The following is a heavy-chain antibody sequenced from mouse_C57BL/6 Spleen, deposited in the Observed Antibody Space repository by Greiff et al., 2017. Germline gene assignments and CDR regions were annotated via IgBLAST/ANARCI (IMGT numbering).Heavy chain of an antibody. J-gene: IGHJ2*01. CDR3: ARGPYYYGSSGENYFDY. V-gene: IGHV1-50*01. D-gene: IGHD1-1*01. Sequence: QVQLQQPGAELVKPGASVKLSCKASGYTFTSYWMQWVKQRPGQGLEWIGEIDPSDSYTNYNQKFKGKATLTVDTSSSTAYMQLSSLTSEDSAVYYCARGPYYYGSSGENYFDYWGQGTTLTVSS. CDR2: IDPSDSYT. CDR1: GYTFTSYW.